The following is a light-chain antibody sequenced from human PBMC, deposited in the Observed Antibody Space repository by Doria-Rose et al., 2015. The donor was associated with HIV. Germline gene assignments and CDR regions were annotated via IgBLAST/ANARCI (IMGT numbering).Light chain of an antibody. Sequence: EIVMTQSPGTLPLSPGERATLSCRASQSFSSTYLAWYQQKPGQAPSLLIYDGSTRATGIPDRFSASGSGTDFTLTINRLKPEDFALYYCHQYGTSWTFGQETKVEI. CDR3: HQYGTSWT. CDR2: DGS. V-gene: IGKV3-20*01. CDR1: QSFSSTY. J-gene: IGKJ1*01.